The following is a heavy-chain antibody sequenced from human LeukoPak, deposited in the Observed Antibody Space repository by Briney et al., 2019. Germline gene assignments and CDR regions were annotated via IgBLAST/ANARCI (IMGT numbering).Heavy chain of an antibody. J-gene: IGHJ6*02. V-gene: IGHV1-18*01. Sequence: GASVKVSCKASGYTFTSYGISWVRQAPGQGLEWMGWISAYNGNTNYAQKLQGRVTMTTDTSTSTAYMELRSLRSDDTAVYYCARDGLRTYYYDSSGSYGMDVWGQGTTVTVSS. CDR2: ISAYNGNT. CDR3: ARDGLRTYYYDSSGSYGMDV. CDR1: GYTFTSYG. D-gene: IGHD3-22*01.